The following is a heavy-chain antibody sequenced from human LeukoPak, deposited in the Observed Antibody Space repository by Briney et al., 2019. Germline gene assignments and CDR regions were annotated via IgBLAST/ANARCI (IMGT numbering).Heavy chain of an antibody. CDR1: GYTFTTYA. CDR2: VTTGNGNT. CDR3: ARAPFTMVGDY. V-gene: IGHV1-3*04. D-gene: IGHD3-10*01. J-gene: IGHJ4*02. Sequence: ASVKVSCKSSGYTFTTYAIHWVRQAPGQRLEWMGWVTTGNGNTKYSQNFQGRITFTRDTSASTAYMEVSSLRSEDTAVYYCARAPFTMVGDYWGQGTLVTVSS.